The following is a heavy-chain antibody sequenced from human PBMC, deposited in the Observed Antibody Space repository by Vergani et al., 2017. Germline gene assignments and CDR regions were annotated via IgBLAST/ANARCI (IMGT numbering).Heavy chain of an antibody. D-gene: IGHD3-16*01. CDR2: IQFDGSNQ. CDR3: AKHFRGWGMDY. Sequence: QVQLVESGGGVVQRGGSLRLSCATSGFTLSNYDMQWIRQGPGKGLEFVAFIQFDGSNQYYADSVKGRFTLSIDFSKNTLYLQMNSLRTDDTATYYCAKHFRGWGMDYWGQGTQVIVSS. CDR1: GFTLSNYD. J-gene: IGHJ4*02. V-gene: IGHV3-30*02.